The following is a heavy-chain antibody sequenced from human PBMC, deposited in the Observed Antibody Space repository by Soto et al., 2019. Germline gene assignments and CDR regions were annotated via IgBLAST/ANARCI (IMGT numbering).Heavy chain of an antibody. CDR1: GGSISSYY. CDR3: ARLGYSSSKDYYYYYMDV. Sequence: SETLSLTCTVSGGSISSYYWSWIRQPPGKGLEWIWYIYYSGSTNYNPSLKSRVTISVDTSKNQFSLKLSSVTAADTAVYYCARLGYSSSKDYYYYYMDVWGKGTTVTFSS. V-gene: IGHV4-59*08. D-gene: IGHD6-6*01. CDR2: IYYSGST. J-gene: IGHJ6*03.